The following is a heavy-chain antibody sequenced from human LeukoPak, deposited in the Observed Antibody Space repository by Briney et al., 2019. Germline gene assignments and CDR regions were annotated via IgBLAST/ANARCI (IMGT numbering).Heavy chain of an antibody. Sequence: PGGSLRLSCAASGFTFSSYEMNWVRQAPGKGLEWVSYISSSGSTIYYADSVKGRFTISRDNAKNSLYLQMNSLRAEDTAVYYCARRRYSSSWYEWGGNYYYYYMDVWGKGTTVTVSS. CDR1: GFTFSSYE. J-gene: IGHJ6*03. D-gene: IGHD6-13*01. CDR2: ISSSGSTI. CDR3: ARRRYSSSWYEWGGNYYYYYMDV. V-gene: IGHV3-48*03.